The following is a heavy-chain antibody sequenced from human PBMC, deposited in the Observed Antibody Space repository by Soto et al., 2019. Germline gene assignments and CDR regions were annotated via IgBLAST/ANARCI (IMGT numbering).Heavy chain of an antibody. V-gene: IGHV3-23*01. D-gene: IGHD6-19*01. CDR3: AKDRGSGGIVAGTLDY. CDR1: GFTVSSSA. Sequence: GGSLRLSCAASGFTVSSSAMIWVRQAPGKGLEWVTTFSAGGSRYYADSVKGRFTISRNSSQNTLYLQMNGLRAEDTALYYCAKDRGSGGIVAGTLDYWGQGTLVTVSS. J-gene: IGHJ4*02. CDR2: FSAGGSR.